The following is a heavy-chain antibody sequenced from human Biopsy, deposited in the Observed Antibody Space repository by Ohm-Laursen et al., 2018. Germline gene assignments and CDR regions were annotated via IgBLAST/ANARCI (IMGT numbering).Heavy chain of an antibody. CDR3: AKDRYNYTPIGGFSMDV. CDR1: EFTFSRYA. J-gene: IGHJ6*02. Sequence: SLRLSCSASEFTFSRYAMSWVRQAPGKGLDWVSDINDSGDSVHYSDSVKGRFTISRDNSRDTLYLQMSSLRAEDTAVYYCAKDRYNYTPIGGFSMDVWGQGTTVTVSS. V-gene: IGHV3-23*01. CDR2: INDSGDSV. D-gene: IGHD5-18*01.